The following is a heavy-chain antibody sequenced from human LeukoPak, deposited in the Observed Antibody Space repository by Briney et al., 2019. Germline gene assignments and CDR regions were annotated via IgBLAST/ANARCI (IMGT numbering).Heavy chain of an antibody. CDR3: ARGEGVIAVTSLLFDY. D-gene: IGHD6-19*01. J-gene: IGHJ4*02. CDR2: INPNSGAT. CDR1: GYTFTDYY. Sequence: ASVKVSCKASGYTFTDYYIRWVRQAPGRELEWMGWINPNSGATDFAQNFQGRVTMARDTSISTAYMELSSLRSDDTAVYYCARGEGVIAVTSLLFDYWGQGALVTVSS. V-gene: IGHV1-2*02.